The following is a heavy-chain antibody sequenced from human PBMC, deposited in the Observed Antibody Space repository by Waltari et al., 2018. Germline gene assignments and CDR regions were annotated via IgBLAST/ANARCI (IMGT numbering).Heavy chain of an antibody. CDR3: AKGPQLRLGDFDY. CDR1: GFTFSSYA. V-gene: IGHV3-23*04. Sequence: EVQLVESGGGLVQTGGSLRLSWAASGFTFSSYAMLWVRQAPGKGLEWVSAISGSGGSTYYADSVKGRFTISRDNSKNTLYLQMNSLRAEDTAVYYCAKGPQLRLGDFDYWGQGTLVTVSS. J-gene: IGHJ4*02. CDR2: ISGSGGST. D-gene: IGHD3-16*01.